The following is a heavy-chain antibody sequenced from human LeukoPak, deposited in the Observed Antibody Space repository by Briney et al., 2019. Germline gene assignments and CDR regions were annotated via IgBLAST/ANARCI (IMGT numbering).Heavy chain of an antibody. CDR1: GGSISSHY. V-gene: IGHV4-59*11. J-gene: IGHJ3*02. Sequence: SETLSLTCTVSGGSISSHYWGWIRQPPGKGLEWIGYIYYSGSTNYNPSLKSRVTISVDTSKNQFSLKLSSVTAADTAVYYCAAAYSSGWYHAFDIWGQGTMVTVSS. CDR2: IYYSGST. CDR3: AAAYSSGWYHAFDI. D-gene: IGHD6-19*01.